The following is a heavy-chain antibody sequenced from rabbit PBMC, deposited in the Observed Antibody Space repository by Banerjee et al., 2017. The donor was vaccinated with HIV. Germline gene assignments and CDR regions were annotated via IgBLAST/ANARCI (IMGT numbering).Heavy chain of an antibody. J-gene: IGHJ4*01. V-gene: IGHV1S45*01. Sequence: QEQLEESGGDLVKPEGSLTLICTASGFDLSSNAMCWVRQAPGKGLEWIGCIYTGSGSTYYASWAKGRFTISKASSTTVTLQMTSLTAADTATYFCARGTISYGRFNLWGPGTLVTVS. D-gene: IGHD6-1*01. CDR2: IYTGSGST. CDR1: GFDLSSNA. CDR3: ARGTISYGRFNL.